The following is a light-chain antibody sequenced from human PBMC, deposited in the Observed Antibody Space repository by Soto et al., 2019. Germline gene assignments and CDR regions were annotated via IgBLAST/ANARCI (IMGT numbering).Light chain of an antibody. CDR3: QQYNSYPLT. CDR2: AAS. J-gene: IGKJ5*01. CDR1: QGVSNY. Sequence: DIQMTQSPSSLSASVGDRVTITCRASQGVSNYLVWFQQKPGKAPKSLISAASSLQDGVPSRFSGGGSGTDFTLTICSLQPEDFATYCCQQYNSYPLTFGQGTRLEIK. V-gene: IGKV1-16*01.